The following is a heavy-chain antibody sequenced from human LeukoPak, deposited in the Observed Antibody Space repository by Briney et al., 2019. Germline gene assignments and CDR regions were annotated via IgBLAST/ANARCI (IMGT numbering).Heavy chain of an antibody. Sequence: PGGSLRLSCAASGFTFSSYSMNWVRQAPGKGLEWVSYISSVSSTIYYADSVKGRFTISRDNAKNSPYLQMNSLRAEDTAVYYCARGIGTGRQPFDYWGQGTLVTVSS. CDR1: GFTFSSYS. D-gene: IGHD1-1*01. J-gene: IGHJ4*02. CDR2: ISSVSSTI. CDR3: ARGIGTGRQPFDY. V-gene: IGHV3-48*01.